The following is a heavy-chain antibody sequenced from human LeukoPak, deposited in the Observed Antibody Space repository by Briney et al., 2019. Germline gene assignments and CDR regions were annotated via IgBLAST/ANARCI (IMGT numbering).Heavy chain of an antibody. CDR3: ARAGYYRFDY. CDR2: INSDGSII. J-gene: IGHJ4*02. V-gene: IGHV3-74*01. CDR1: GFTFSNSW. Sequence: GGSLRLSCAASGFTFSNSWVHWVRQAPGKGLMWLSRINSDGSIIDYADSVKGRFTTSRDNAKNTLYLQMNSLRAEDTAVYYCARAGYYRFDYWGQGTLVTVSS. D-gene: IGHD3-10*01.